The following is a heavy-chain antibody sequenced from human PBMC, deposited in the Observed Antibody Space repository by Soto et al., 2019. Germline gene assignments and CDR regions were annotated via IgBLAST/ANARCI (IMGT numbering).Heavy chain of an antibody. Sequence: GGSLRLSCAASGFTFSSSWMSWVRQAPGRGLEWVANIKQDGSDTYYLDSVKGRFTISRDNARSSLYLQMYSLRAEDTAVYYCARPGISVWSRNPFDFWGQGTLVTVSS. D-gene: IGHD6-19*01. J-gene: IGHJ3*01. CDR1: GFTFSSSW. CDR2: IKQDGSDT. V-gene: IGHV3-7*01. CDR3: ARPGISVWSRNPFDF.